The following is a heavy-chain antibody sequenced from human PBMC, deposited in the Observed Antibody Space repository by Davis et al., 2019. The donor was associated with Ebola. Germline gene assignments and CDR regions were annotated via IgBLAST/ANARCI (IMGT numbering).Heavy chain of an antibody. D-gene: IGHD6-6*01. CDR3: ARDSGYSSSSFDY. V-gene: IGHV4-59*12. J-gene: IGHJ4*02. CDR2: IYYSGST. Sequence: SETLSLTCTVSGGSISSYYWSWIRQPPGKGLEWIGYIYYSGSTNYNPSLKSRVTISVDTSKNQFSLKLSSVTAADTAVYYCARDSGYSSSSFDYWGQGTLVTVSS. CDR1: GGSISSYY.